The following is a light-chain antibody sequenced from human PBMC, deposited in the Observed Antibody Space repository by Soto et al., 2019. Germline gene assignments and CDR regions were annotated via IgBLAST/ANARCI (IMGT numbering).Light chain of an antibody. CDR2: AVS. Sequence: DIQMTQSPSSLSASVGDRVTITCRSSQNISRFLNWYQQKQGRAPNLLIYAVSTLQAGVPSRFSGSRSGTEFTLTISSLQPDDFATYYCQQYNGYSTWTFGQGTKV. CDR1: QNISRF. CDR3: QQYNGYSTWT. V-gene: IGKV1-39*01. J-gene: IGKJ1*01.